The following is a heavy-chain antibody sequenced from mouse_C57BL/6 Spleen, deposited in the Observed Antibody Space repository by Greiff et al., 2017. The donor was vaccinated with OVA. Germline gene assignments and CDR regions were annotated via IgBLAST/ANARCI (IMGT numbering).Heavy chain of an antibody. Sequence: EVQVVESGGDLVKPGGSLKLSCAASGFTFSSYGMSWVRQTPDKRLEWVATISSGGSYTYYPDSVKGRFTISRDNAKNTLYLQMSSLKSEDTAMYYCARRWNSSGYYFDYWGQGTTLTVSS. D-gene: IGHD3-2*02. CDR1: GFTFSSYG. J-gene: IGHJ2*01. V-gene: IGHV5-6*01. CDR3: ARRWNSSGYYFDY. CDR2: ISSGGSYT.